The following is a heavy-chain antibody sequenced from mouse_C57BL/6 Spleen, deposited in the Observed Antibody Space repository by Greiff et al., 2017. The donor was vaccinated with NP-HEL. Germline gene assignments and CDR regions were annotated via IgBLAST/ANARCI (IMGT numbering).Heavy chain of an antibody. CDR1: GYTFTSYW. CDR2: IDPSDSYT. J-gene: IGHJ2*01. CDR3: ARAASYGDYFDD. D-gene: IGHD1-1*01. V-gene: IGHV1-50*01. Sequence: VQLQQPGAELVKPGASVKLSCKASGYTFTSYWMQWVKQRPGQGLEWIGEIDPSDSYTNYNQKFKGKATLTVDTSSSTAYMQLSSLTAEDSAVYYCARAASYGDYFDDWGQGTTLTVSS.